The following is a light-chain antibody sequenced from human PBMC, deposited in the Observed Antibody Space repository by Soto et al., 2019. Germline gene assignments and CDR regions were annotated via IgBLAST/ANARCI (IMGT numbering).Light chain of an antibody. CDR3: QQYGDSHPNT. J-gene: IGKJ2*01. CDR2: AAS. Sequence: EMVLTQSPGTLSLSPGESATLSCRASQSVNSRFLAWYQHKPGQAPRLLIYAASTRATGIPERFSGSASGTDFTLTISRLEPEDFAVYDCQQYGDSHPNTFGQGTKLEIK. V-gene: IGKV3-20*01. CDR1: QSVNSRF.